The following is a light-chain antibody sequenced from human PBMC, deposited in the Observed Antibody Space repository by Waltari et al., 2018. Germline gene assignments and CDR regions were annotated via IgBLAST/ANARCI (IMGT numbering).Light chain of an antibody. J-gene: IGLJ2*01. CDR3: QVWDSNSDHVV. Sequence: SYVLTQPPSVSVAPGQTARITCHGTNIDSQMLPWFQQKPGQAPVLVVYDDSDRPSVVPERFSGYNSGNTATLTISRVEVGDEADYHCQVWDSNSDHVVFGGGTRLTVL. V-gene: IGLV3-21*02. CDR2: DDS. CDR1: NIDSQM.